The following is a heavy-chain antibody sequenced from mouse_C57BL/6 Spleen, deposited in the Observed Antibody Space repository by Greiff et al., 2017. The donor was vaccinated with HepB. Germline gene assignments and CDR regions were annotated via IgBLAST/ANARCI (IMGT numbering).Heavy chain of an antibody. J-gene: IGHJ3*01. CDR1: GYTFTSYW. CDR2: IDPSDSEP. D-gene: IGHD2-3*01. CDR3: ARPCDGYYPFAY. V-gene: IGHV1-52*01. Sequence: QVQLQQPGAELVRPGSSVKLSCKASGYTFTSYWMHWVKQRPIQGLEWIGNIDPSDSEPHYNQKFKDKATLTVDKSSSTAYMHLSSLTSEDSAVYYCARPCDGYYPFAYWGQGTLVTVSA.